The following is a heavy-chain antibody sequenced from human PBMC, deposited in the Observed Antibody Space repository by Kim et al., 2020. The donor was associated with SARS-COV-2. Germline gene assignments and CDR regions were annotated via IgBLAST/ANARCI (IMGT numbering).Heavy chain of an antibody. CDR3: ARETHYDFWSGYYYRYCCYYYGMDG. J-gene: IGHJ6*02. CDR2: IYYSGST. D-gene: IGHD3-3*01. CDR1: GGSISSSSYY. V-gene: IGHV4-39*07. Sequence: SETLSLTCTVSGGSISSSSYYWGWIRQPPGKGLEWIGSIYYSGSTYYNPSLKSRVTISVDTSKNQFSLKLSSVTAADPAVYYCARETHYDFWSGYYYRYCCYYYGMDGWGQGTTVTVSS.